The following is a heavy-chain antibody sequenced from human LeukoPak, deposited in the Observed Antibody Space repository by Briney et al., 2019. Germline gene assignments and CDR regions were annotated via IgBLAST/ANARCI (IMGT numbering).Heavy chain of an antibody. V-gene: IGHV4-34*01. CDR2: INHSGST. Sequence: SETLSLTCAVYGGSFSGYYWSWIRQPPGRGLEWVGEINHSGSTNYNPSLKSRVTISVDTSKNQFSLKLSSVTAADTAVYYCARGRRGIVGATTWRYWGQGTLVTVSS. D-gene: IGHD1-26*01. CDR1: GGSFSGYY. J-gene: IGHJ4*02. CDR3: ARGRRGIVGATTWRY.